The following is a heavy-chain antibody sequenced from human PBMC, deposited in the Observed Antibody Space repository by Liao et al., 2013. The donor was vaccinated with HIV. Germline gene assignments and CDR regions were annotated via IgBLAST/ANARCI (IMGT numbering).Heavy chain of an antibody. D-gene: IGHD3-22*01. J-gene: IGHJ3*02. V-gene: IGHV4-39*07. CDR3: ARAYYFDSRDAFDI. CDR1: GGSISSSSYY. CDR2: IYYSGST. Sequence: QLQLQESGPGLVKPSETLSLTCTVSGGSISSSSYYWGWIRQPPGKGLEWIGRIYYSGSTYYNPSLKSRVTMSIDTSKTQFSLKLSSVTAADTAVYYCARAYYFDSRDAFDIWGPGTVVTVSS.